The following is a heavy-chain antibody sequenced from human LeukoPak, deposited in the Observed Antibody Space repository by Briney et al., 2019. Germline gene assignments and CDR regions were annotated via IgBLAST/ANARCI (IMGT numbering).Heavy chain of an antibody. CDR1: GFPFSAYA. Sequence: GGSLRLSCSASGFPFSAYAMHWVRQVPGKGPEYVSAISSNGGSTYYADSVKGRFTISRDNSKNTLYLQMNSLRAGDTAVYYCVKPSYSSGWYDYWGQGSLVTVSS. D-gene: IGHD6-19*01. CDR2: ISSNGGST. CDR3: VKPSYSSGWYDY. J-gene: IGHJ4*02. V-gene: IGHV3-64D*06.